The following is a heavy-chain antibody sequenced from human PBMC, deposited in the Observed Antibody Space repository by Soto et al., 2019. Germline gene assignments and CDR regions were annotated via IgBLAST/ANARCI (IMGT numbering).Heavy chain of an antibody. CDR1: GFSFRSDW. V-gene: IGHV3-7*04. D-gene: IGHD2-15*01. Sequence: ESGGGLVQPGGSLRLTCAVSGFSFRSDWMNWVRQAPGKGLEWVAHTNQDGSEKYYLDSVKGRFTIFRDNAKNSLYLQMTSLRAEDTAVYYCSGGVGAAIWGQGTLVTVSS. CDR2: TNQDGSEK. J-gene: IGHJ4*02. CDR3: SGGVGAAI.